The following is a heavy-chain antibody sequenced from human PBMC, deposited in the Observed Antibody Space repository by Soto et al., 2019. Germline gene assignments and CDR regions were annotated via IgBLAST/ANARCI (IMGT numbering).Heavy chain of an antibody. CDR2: IYYSGST. V-gene: IGHV4-39*07. CDR1: GGSISSSSYY. J-gene: IGHJ4*02. CDR3: ASLDPMASSDY. Sequence: PSETLSLTCTVSGGSISSSSYYWGWIRQPPGKGLEWIGSIYYSGSTNYNPSLKSRVTISVDTSKNQFSLKLSSVTAADTAVYYCASLDPMASSDYWGQGTLVTVSS. D-gene: IGHD6-13*01.